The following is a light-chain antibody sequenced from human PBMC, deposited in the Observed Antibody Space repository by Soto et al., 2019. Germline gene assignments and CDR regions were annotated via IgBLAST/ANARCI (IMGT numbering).Light chain of an antibody. Sequence: QMTQSPSTLSASVGDRVTISCRASQTISNWLAWYQQKPGKAPKLLIYDASSLESGVPSRFSGSGSGTEFTLTISCLQSEDFATYYCQQYYSFPYTFGQGTKVDIK. CDR3: QQYYSFPYT. J-gene: IGKJ2*01. CDR2: DAS. V-gene: IGKV1-5*01. CDR1: QTISNW.